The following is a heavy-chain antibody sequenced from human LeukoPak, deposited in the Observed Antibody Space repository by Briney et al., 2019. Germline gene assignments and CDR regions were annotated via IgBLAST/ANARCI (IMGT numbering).Heavy chain of an antibody. CDR2: ISSRGSSI. D-gene: IGHD3-10*01. CDR3: ARHTYGSGSYYTAPLDY. V-gene: IGHV3-48*01. Sequence: PGGSPRLSCAASGFIFSSYSMNWVRQAPGKGLEWVSYISSRGSSIYYADSVKGRFTISRDNAKNSLYLQLNSLRAEDTAVYYCARHTYGSGSYYTAPLDYWGQGTLVTVSS. J-gene: IGHJ4*02. CDR1: GFIFSSYS.